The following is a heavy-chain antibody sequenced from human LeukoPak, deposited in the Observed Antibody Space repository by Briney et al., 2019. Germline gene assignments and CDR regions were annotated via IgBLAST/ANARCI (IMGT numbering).Heavy chain of an antibody. CDR1: GYTFSGYY. J-gene: IGHJ6*03. V-gene: IGHV1-2*02. CDR3: ARVYNTYYDFWSGHIYYMDV. CDR2: INPNSGGT. D-gene: IGHD3-3*01. Sequence: ASVKVSCKASGYTFSGYYMHWVRQAPGQGLEWMGWINPNSGGTNYAQKLQGRVTMTTDTSTSTAYMEPRSLRSDDTAVYYCARVYNTYYDFWSGHIYYMDVWGKGTTVTVSS.